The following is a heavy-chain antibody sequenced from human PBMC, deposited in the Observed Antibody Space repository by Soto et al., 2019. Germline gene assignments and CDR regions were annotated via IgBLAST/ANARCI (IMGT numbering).Heavy chain of an antibody. V-gene: IGHV3-11*03. Sequence: PGGSLRLSCAVSGFTFSDYYMSWIRQAPGKGLAWVAYLSSSGSNTNYADSVKGRFTISRDNADNSLYLQMNSLRAEDTAVYYCARYCTSTATNCYSAYWGQGALVTVSS. CDR2: LSSSGSNT. CDR3: ARYCTSTATNCYSAY. CDR1: GFTFSDYY. J-gene: IGHJ4*02. D-gene: IGHD1-26*01.